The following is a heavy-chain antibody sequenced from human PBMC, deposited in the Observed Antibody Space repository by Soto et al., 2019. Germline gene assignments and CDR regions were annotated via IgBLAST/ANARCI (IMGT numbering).Heavy chain of an antibody. Sequence: QLQLQESGPGLVKPSETLSLTCTVSGGSINSNNYYWGWIRHPPGKGLEWIGSLYYSGSTSYNLSLTTRFTISVDTSDNQFSPKLSSVTAADTVVYYCAGLQRETYYYYLEDWCKGTTVTVSS. CDR3: AGLQRETYYYYLED. V-gene: IGHV4-39*01. CDR2: LYYSGST. J-gene: IGHJ6*03. CDR1: GGSINSNNYY.